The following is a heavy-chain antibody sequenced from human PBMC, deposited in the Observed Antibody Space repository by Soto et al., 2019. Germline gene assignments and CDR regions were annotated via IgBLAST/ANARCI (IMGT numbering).Heavy chain of an antibody. D-gene: IGHD6-13*01. CDR1: GGSISSYY. V-gene: IGHV4-59*08. CDR2: IYYSGST. CDR3: ARGTGYSSSIWGY. J-gene: IGHJ4*02. Sequence: SETLSLTCTVSGGSISSYYWSWIRQPPGKGLEWIGYIYYSGSTNYTPSLKSRVTISVDTSKNQFSLKLSSVTAADTAVYYRARGTGYSSSIWGYWGQGTLVTVSS.